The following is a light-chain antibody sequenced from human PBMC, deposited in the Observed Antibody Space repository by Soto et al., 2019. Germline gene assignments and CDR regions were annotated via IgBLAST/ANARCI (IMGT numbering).Light chain of an antibody. J-gene: IGKJ1*01. CDR2: KVS. CDR3: MQGTHWPRK. Sequence: DVVMTQSPLSLPVTLGQPASISCRSSQSLVHSNGNTYLNWFQQRPGQSPRRLLYKVSIRDPGVPDRFSGSGSGADFTLKISRVEADDVGVYYCMQGTHWPRKFGQGTKVEIK. V-gene: IGKV2-30*02. CDR1: QSLVHSNGNTY.